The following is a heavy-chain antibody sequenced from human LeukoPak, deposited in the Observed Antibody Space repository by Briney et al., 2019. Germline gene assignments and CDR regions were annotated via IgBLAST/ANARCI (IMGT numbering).Heavy chain of an antibody. J-gene: IGHJ4*02. D-gene: IGHD4-11*01. CDR3: AKEDYRFVDY. Sequence: VGSLRLSCAASGVTFSSYGMHGGRQAPGKGLEWVAVISYDGSNKYYADSVKVRFTISRDNSNNTLYRQSDILRSENTPVYYCAKEDYRFVDYWGQGPLVPVSS. V-gene: IGHV3-30*18. CDR1: GVTFSSYG. CDR2: ISYDGSNK.